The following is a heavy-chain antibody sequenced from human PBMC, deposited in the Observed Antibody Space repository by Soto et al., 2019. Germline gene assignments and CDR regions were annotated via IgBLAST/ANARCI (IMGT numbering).Heavy chain of an antibody. D-gene: IGHD3-10*01. CDR3: ARDQESRYYYYGMDV. Sequence: EVQLVESGGGLVQPGGSLRLSCAASGFTFSSYWMSWVRQAPGKGLEWVANIKQDGSEKYYVDSVKGRFTISRDNAKNSLYLQMNSLRAEDTAVYYCARDQESRYYYYGMDVWGQGTTVTVSS. J-gene: IGHJ6*02. CDR1: GFTFSSYW. CDR2: IKQDGSEK. V-gene: IGHV3-7*03.